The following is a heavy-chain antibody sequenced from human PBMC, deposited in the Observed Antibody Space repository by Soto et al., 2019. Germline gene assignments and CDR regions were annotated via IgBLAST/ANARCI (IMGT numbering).Heavy chain of an antibody. CDR3: ARERTSTGGMDV. Sequence: GGSLRLSCAASGFTFSNDWMNWVRQGPGKGLEWVSRIISGGTRVTYADSVKGRFTIARDNAKNTLYLEMHRLTAEDTAVYYCARERTSTGGMDVWGQGTTVTVSS. J-gene: IGHJ6*02. CDR2: IISGGTRV. CDR1: GFTFSNDW. V-gene: IGHV3-74*01.